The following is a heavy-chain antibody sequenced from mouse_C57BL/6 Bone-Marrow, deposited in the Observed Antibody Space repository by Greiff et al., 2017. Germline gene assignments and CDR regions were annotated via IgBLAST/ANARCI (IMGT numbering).Heavy chain of an antibody. V-gene: IGHV1-50*01. CDR1: GYTFTSYW. CDR2: IDPSDSDT. Sequence: QVQLQQPGAELVKPGASVKLSCKASGYTFTSYWMQWVKQRPGQGLEWIGEIDPSDSDTNYNQKFKGKATLTVDTSSSTAYMQLSSLTSEDSAVYYCASVHSPYYFDYWGQGTTLTVSS. CDR3: ASVHSPYYFDY. J-gene: IGHJ2*01.